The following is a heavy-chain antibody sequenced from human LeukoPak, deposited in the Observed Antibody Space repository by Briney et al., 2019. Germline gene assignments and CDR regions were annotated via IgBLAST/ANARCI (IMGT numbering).Heavy chain of an antibody. J-gene: IGHJ6*02. D-gene: IGHD6-6*01. CDR1: GGSFSGYY. Sequence: SETLSLTCAVYGGSFSGYYWSWIRQPPGKGLEWIGEINHSGSTNYNPSLKSRVTISVDTSKNQFSLKLSSVTAADTAVYYCAGRHSSSSGAGGMDVWGQGTTVTVSS. CDR3: AGRHSSSSGAGGMDV. V-gene: IGHV4-34*01. CDR2: INHSGST.